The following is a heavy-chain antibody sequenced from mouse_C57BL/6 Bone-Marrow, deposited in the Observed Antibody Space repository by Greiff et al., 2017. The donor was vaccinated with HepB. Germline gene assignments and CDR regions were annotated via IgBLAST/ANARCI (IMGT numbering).Heavy chain of an antibody. CDR1: EYEFPSHD. J-gene: IGHJ4*01. V-gene: IGHV5-2*01. CDR3: ARHGYDPYYYAMDY. CDR2: INSDGGST. Sequence: VQLKESGGGLVQPGESLKLSCESNEYEFPSHDMSWVRKTPEKRLELVAAINSDGGSTYYPDTMERRSIISRDNTKKTLYLQMSRLRSEDTALYYCARHGYDPYYYAMDYWGQGTSVTVSS. D-gene: IGHD2-2*01.